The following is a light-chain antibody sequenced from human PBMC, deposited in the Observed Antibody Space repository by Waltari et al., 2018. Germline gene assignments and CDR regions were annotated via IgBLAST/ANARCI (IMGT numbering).Light chain of an antibody. CDR2: AAS. CDR3: QQLHSYPRT. J-gene: IGKJ1*01. V-gene: IGKV1-9*01. CDR1: QVISSY. Sequence: DIQLTQSPSFLSASVGDRVTITCRASQVISSYLAWYQQKPGKAPKLLIYAASSLQSGVPPRFSGSGSGSEFSLTLSSLQPEDIATYYCQQLHSYPRTFGQGTRVEIK.